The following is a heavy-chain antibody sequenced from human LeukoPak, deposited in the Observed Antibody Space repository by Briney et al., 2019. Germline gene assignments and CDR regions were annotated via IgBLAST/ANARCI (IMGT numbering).Heavy chain of an antibody. Sequence: ASVKVSCKASGYTFTGYYMHWVRQAPGQGLEWMGWINPNSGGTNYAQKFQGRVTMTRDTSISTAYVELSRLRSDDTAVYYCARDRDSSYYMDVWGKGTTVTVSS. D-gene: IGHD6-13*01. J-gene: IGHJ6*03. CDR3: ARDRDSSYYMDV. CDR2: INPNSGGT. V-gene: IGHV1-2*02. CDR1: GYTFTGYY.